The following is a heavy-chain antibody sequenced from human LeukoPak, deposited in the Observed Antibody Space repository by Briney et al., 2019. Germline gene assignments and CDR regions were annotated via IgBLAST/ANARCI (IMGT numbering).Heavy chain of an antibody. Sequence: GRSLRLSCAASGFTFSSYGMHWVRQAPGKGLEWVAVISYDGSNKYYADSVKGRFTISRDNSKNTLYLQMNSLRAEDTAVYYCARGQHYSVDYFDYWGQGTLVTVSS. CDR1: GFTFSSYG. CDR2: ISYDGSNK. D-gene: IGHD2-15*01. CDR3: ARGQHYSVDYFDY. J-gene: IGHJ4*02. V-gene: IGHV3-30*03.